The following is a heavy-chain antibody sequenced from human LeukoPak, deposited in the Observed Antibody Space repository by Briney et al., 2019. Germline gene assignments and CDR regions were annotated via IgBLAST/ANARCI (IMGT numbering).Heavy chain of an antibody. CDR1: GGIFSSYA. V-gene: IGHV1-69*04. J-gene: IGHJ4*02. CDR2: IIPILGIA. Sequence: SSVKVSCKASGGIFSSYAISWVRQAPGQGLEWMGRIIPILGIANYAQKFQGRVTITADKSTSTAYMDLSSLRAEDTGVYYCARDQVAVPGGDYWGQGTLVTVSS. D-gene: IGHD6-19*01. CDR3: ARDQVAVPGGDY.